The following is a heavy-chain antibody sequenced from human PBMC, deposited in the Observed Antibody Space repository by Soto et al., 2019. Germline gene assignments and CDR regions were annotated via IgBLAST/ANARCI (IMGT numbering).Heavy chain of an antibody. CDR1: GGTFSSYA. Sequence: QVQLVQSGAEVKKPGSSVKVSCKASGGTFSSYAVSWVRQAPGQGLEWMGGIIPIFGTANYAQKFQGRVTITADKSTSTAYMELSSLRSEDTAVYYCARARVVGMTMIVVVITTAFDIWGQGTMVTVSS. D-gene: IGHD3-22*01. CDR3: ARARVVGMTMIVVVITTAFDI. CDR2: IIPIFGTA. V-gene: IGHV1-69*06. J-gene: IGHJ3*02.